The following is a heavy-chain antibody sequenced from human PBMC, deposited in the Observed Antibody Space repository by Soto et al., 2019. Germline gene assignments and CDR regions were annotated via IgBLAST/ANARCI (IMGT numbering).Heavy chain of an antibody. Sequence: SETLSLTCADSGGSFSGYYWSWIRQPPGKGLEWIGEINHSGVTNYSPSLKSRVTISVDRSTKQFSLKLTSVTAADTAVYYCARDQTMAGPTTFDYCGQGTLVTVSS. CDR1: GGSFSGYY. CDR3: ARDQTMAGPTTFDY. CDR2: INHSGVT. J-gene: IGHJ4*02. V-gene: IGHV4-34*01. D-gene: IGHD6-19*01.